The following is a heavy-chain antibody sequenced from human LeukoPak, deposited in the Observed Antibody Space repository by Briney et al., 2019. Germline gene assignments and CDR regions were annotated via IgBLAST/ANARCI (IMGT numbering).Heavy chain of an antibody. CDR3: AKDKSADIVATIRGDDY. J-gene: IGHJ4*02. CDR2: IRYDGSNK. CDR1: GFTFSSYG. D-gene: IGHD5-12*01. V-gene: IGHV3-30*02. Sequence: GGSLRLSCAASGFTFSSYGMHWVRQAPGKGLEWVAFIRYDGSNKYYADSVKGRFTISRDNSKSTLYLQMNSLRAEDTAVYYCAKDKSADIVATIRGDDYWGQGTLVTVSS.